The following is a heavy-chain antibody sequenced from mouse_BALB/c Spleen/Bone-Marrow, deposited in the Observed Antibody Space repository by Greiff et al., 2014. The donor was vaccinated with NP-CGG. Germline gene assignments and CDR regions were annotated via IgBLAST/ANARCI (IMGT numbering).Heavy chain of an antibody. CDR2: IRSKSKNYAT. D-gene: IGHD2-12*01. CDR1: GFTLNIYA. J-gene: IGHJ4*01. CDR3: VRHSYPDNSLDY. Sequence: DVMLVESGGGLVQPKGTLKLSCAASGFTLNIYAINWVRQAPGKGLEWVARIRSKSKNYATYYADSVKDRFTISRDDSQSMLHLQVNSLKTEDTAMYYCVRHSYPDNSLDYWGQGISVIVSS. V-gene: IGHV10-1*02.